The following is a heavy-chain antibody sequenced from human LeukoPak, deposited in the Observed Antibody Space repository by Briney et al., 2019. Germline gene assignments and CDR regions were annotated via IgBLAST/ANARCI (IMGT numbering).Heavy chain of an antibody. Sequence: ASVNVSCKASGYAFISYGISWVRQAPGQGLEWMGWISAYNGNTNYVQKLQGSVTMTTDTSTSTAYMELRSLRSDDTAVYYCARDRRPYYYDSSGLNYFDYWGQGTLVTVSS. V-gene: IGHV1-18*01. J-gene: IGHJ4*02. CDR3: ARDRRPYYYDSSGLNYFDY. CDR2: ISAYNGNT. D-gene: IGHD3-22*01. CDR1: GYAFISYG.